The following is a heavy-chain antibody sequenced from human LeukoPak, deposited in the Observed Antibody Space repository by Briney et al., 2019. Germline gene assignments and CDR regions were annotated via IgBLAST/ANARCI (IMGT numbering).Heavy chain of an antibody. CDR2: ISGSVGST. J-gene: IGHJ4*02. D-gene: IGHD3-22*01. Sequence: GGSLRLSCAASGFTFSSYAMSWVRQAPGKGLEWVSAISGSVGSTYYADSVKGRFTISRDNSKNTLYLQMNSLRAEDTAVYYCAKVVDYYDSSGYYYVPYEDYYFDYWGQGTLVTVSS. CDR3: AKVVDYYDSSGYYYVPYEDYYFDY. CDR1: GFTFSSYA. V-gene: IGHV3-23*01.